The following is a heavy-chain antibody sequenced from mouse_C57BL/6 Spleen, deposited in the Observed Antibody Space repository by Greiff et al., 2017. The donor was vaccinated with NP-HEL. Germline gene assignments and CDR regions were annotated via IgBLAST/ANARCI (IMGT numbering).Heavy chain of an antibody. CDR2: IDPETGGT. J-gene: IGHJ2*01. CDR1: GYTFTDYE. V-gene: IGHV1-15*01. Sequence: QVQLQQSGAELVRPGASVTLSCKASGYTFTDYEMHWVKQTPVHGLEWIGAIDPETGGTSYNQKFKGKAILTADKSSSTAYMELRSRTSEDSAVYYWTVDSILYYFDYWGQGTTLTVSS. D-gene: IGHD2-10*02. CDR3: TVDSILYYFDY.